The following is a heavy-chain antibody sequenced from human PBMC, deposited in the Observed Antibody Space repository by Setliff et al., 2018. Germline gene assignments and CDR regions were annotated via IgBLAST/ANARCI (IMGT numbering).Heavy chain of an antibody. J-gene: IGHJ6*02. CDR2: IYHSGST. CDR3: ARFTGTTPYYYDMDV. V-gene: IGHV4-4*02. CDR1: GGSISSSNW. Sequence: SETLSLTCAVSGGSISSSNWWSWVRQPPGKGLEWIGEIYHSGSTNYNPSLKSRVTISVDRSKNQFSLKLSSVTAADTAVYYCARFTGTTPYYYDMDVWGQGTTVTVSS. D-gene: IGHD1-7*01.